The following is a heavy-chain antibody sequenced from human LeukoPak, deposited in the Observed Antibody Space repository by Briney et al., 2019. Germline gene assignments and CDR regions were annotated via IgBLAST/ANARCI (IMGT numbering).Heavy chain of an antibody. J-gene: IGHJ4*02. V-gene: IGHV3-9*01. CDR1: GFTFEDHV. Sequence: GGSLRLSCAAYGFTFEDHVMRWVRQAPGKGLEWVSSISWSGDRMGYADAVKGRFTISRDNAKNSLYLQMNSLRVEDTALYYCAKALGVSAPNVRGQGTLVTVSS. CDR3: AKALGVSAPNV. D-gene: IGHD3-22*01. CDR2: ISWSGDRM.